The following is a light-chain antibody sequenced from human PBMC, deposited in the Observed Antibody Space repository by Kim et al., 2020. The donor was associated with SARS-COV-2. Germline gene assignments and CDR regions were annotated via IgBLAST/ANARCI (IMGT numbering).Light chain of an antibody. CDR2: KAS. CDR3: QQYDTSSDS. J-gene: IGKJ2*01. Sequence: DIQMTQSPSTLSAAVGDRVTITCRASQSISHWLAWYQQKPGKAPKLLIYKASSLQSGVPSRFSGSGSGTEFTLTISSLQPDDFATYYCQQYDTSSDSFGQGTKLEI. CDR1: QSISHW. V-gene: IGKV1-5*03.